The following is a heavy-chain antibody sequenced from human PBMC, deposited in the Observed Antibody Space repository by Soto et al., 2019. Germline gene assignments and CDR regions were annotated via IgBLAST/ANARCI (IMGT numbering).Heavy chain of an antibody. Sequence: QVQLVQSGAEVKKPGASVKVSCKASGYTFTSYGISWVRQAPGQGLEWMGWISAYNGNTNYAQKLQGRVTMTTDTSTSTAYMELRSLRSDDTAVYYCARDLKEKGYCISTSCYLSDYWGQGTLVTVSS. J-gene: IGHJ4*02. V-gene: IGHV1-18*01. CDR3: ARDLKEKGYCISTSCYLSDY. CDR2: ISAYNGNT. CDR1: GYTFTSYG. D-gene: IGHD2-2*01.